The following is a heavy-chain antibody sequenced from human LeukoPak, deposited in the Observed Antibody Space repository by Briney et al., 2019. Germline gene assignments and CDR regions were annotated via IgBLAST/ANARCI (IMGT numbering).Heavy chain of an antibody. CDR3: ASTERCSTSCPLDY. V-gene: IGHV4-34*01. D-gene: IGHD2-2*01. CDR2: INHSGST. Sequence: PSETLSLTCAVYGGSFRGYYWSWIRQPPGKGLEWIGEINHSGSTNYNPSLKSRVTISLDTSMKKFSLKLNSVTAADTAVYYCASTERCSTSCPLDYWGQGTLVTVSS. J-gene: IGHJ4*02. CDR1: GGSFRGYY.